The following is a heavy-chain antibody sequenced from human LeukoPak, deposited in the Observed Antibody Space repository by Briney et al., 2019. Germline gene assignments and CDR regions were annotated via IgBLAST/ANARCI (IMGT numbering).Heavy chain of an antibody. CDR3: ARDLRIDSSGYIPPYYFDY. D-gene: IGHD3-22*01. CDR1: GGSISSYY. J-gene: IGHJ4*02. V-gene: IGHV3-11*01. CDR2: ISSSGSTI. Sequence: PSETLSLTCTVSGGSISSYYWSWIRQAPGKGLEWVSYISSSGSTIYYADSVKGRFTISRDNAKNSLYLQMNSLRAEDTAVYYCARDLRIDSSGYIPPYYFDYWGQGTLVTVSS.